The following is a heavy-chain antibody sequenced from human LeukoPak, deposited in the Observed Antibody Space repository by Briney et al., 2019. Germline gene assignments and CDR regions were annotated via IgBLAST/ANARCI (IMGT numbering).Heavy chain of an antibody. CDR1: GFTFDDYA. CDR2: ISWNSGSI. Sequence: GRSLRLSCAASGFTFDDYAMHWVRQAPGKGLEWVSGISWNSGSIGYADSVKGRFTISRDNAKNSLYLQMNSLRAEGTALYYCAKALSGRYYPPDYWGQGTLVTVSS. CDR3: AKALSGRYYPPDY. V-gene: IGHV3-9*01. J-gene: IGHJ4*02. D-gene: IGHD1-26*01.